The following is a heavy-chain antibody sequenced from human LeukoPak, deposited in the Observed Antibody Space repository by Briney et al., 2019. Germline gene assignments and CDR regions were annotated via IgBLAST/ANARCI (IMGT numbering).Heavy chain of an antibody. CDR3: AREKYYYDSSGYYGY. D-gene: IGHD3-22*01. Sequence: GGSLRLSCAASGFTFSSYEMNWVRQAPGKGLEWVSYISSSGSTIYYADSVKGRFTISRDNAKNPLYLQMNSLRAEDTAVYYCAREKYYYDSSGYYGYWGQGTLVTVSS. J-gene: IGHJ4*02. V-gene: IGHV3-48*03. CDR2: ISSSGSTI. CDR1: GFTFSSYE.